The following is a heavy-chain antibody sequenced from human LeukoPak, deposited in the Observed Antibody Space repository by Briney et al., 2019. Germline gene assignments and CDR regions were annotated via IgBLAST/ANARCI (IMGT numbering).Heavy chain of an antibody. Sequence: GESLKISCKASGYSFTSYWIGWVRQMPGKGLEWMGIIYPGDSDTRYSPSFQGQVTISADKSISTAYLQWSSLKASDTAMYYCARLRFYRYCSSTSCPYYFDYWGQGTLVTVSS. CDR2: IYPGDSDT. CDR3: ARLRFYRYCSSTSCPYYFDY. J-gene: IGHJ4*02. CDR1: GYSFTSYW. D-gene: IGHD2-2*01. V-gene: IGHV5-51*01.